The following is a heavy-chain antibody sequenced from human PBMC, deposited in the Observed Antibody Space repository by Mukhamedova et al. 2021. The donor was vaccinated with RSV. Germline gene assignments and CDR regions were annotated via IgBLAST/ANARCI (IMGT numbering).Heavy chain of an antibody. CDR3: AKNYDAEFYY. V-gene: IGHV3-23*01. J-gene: IGHJ4*02. D-gene: IGHD1-7*01. CDR2: ISGSGGST. Sequence: ISGSGGSTYYADSVKGRFTISRDNSKTTLYLQMNSLRTEDTAVYYCAKNYDAEFYYWGQVTLVTVSS.